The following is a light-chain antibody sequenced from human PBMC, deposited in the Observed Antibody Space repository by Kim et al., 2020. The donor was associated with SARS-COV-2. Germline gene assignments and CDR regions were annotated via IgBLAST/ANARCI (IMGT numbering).Light chain of an antibody. CDR2: DVD. CDR3: CSYAGNWV. V-gene: IGLV2-11*03. Sequence: SPGQSVAVSCRGTSSDIGDYDYVSWYQQLPGKAPKLIIYDVDQRALGVSDRFSGSKSGNTASLTISRLQAEDEADYYCCSYAGNWVFGGGTQLTVL. J-gene: IGLJ3*02. CDR1: SSDIGDYDY.